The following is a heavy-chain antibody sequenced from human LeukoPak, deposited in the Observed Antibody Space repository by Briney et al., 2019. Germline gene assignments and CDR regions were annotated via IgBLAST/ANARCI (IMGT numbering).Heavy chain of an antibody. CDR2: INPNSGGT. J-gene: IGHJ3*02. CDR1: GYTFTGYY. CDR3: ARTDYYDSSGANDAFDI. Sequence: ASVKVSCKASGYTFTGYYMHWVRQAPGQGLEWMGRINPNSGGTNYAQKFQGWVTMTRDTSITTAYMELRRLRSDDTAVYYCARTDYYDSSGANDAFDIWGQGTMVTVSS. D-gene: IGHD3-22*01. V-gene: IGHV1-2*04.